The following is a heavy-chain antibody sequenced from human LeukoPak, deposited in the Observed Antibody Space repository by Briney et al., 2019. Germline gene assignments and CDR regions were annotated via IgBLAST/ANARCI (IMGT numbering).Heavy chain of an antibody. Sequence: ASVKVSCKASGYTFTGYYMHWVRQAPGQGLEWMGWLNPDSGGTNYAQKFQGRVTMTRDTSISTAYMELSRLRSDDTAVYYCARGKSSGYYYGGFDYWGQGTLVTVSS. V-gene: IGHV1-2*02. D-gene: IGHD3-22*01. CDR3: ARGKSSGYYYGGFDY. CDR2: LNPDSGGT. CDR1: GYTFTGYY. J-gene: IGHJ4*02.